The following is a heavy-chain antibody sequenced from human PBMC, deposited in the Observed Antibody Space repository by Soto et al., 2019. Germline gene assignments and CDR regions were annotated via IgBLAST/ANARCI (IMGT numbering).Heavy chain of an antibody. CDR1: GFTFSSYG. D-gene: IGHD6-6*01. V-gene: IGHV3-33*01. J-gene: IGHJ3*02. Sequence: GGSLRLSCAASGFTFSSYGMHWVRQAPGKGLEWVAVIWYDGSNKYYADSVKGRFTISRDNSKNTLYLQMNSLRAEDTAVYYCARGGGSSSEGTMDAFDIWGQGTMVTVSS. CDR3: ARGGGSSSEGTMDAFDI. CDR2: IWYDGSNK.